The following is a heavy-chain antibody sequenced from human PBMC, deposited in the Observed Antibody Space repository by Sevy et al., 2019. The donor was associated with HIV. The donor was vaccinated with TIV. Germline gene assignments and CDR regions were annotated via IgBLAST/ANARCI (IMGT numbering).Heavy chain of an antibody. CDR3: TRRRAFVTCGTGFEFDY. Sequence: GGYLRLSCAASGFIFSGSAMHWVRQASGKGLEWVGRIRSKGNNYATTYAASVKGRFTISRDDSKNTAYLQMNSLKTEDTAVYYCTRRRAFVTCGTGFEFDYWGHGTLVTVSS. CDR2: IRSKGNNYAT. CDR1: GFIFSGSA. J-gene: IGHJ4*01. V-gene: IGHV3-73*01. D-gene: IGHD2-8*02.